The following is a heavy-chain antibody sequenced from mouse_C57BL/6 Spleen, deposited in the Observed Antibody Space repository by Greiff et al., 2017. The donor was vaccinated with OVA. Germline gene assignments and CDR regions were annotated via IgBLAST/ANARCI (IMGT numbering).Heavy chain of an antibody. V-gene: IGHV5-17*01. CDR3: AKADYYGSSYGGEDYFDY. J-gene: IGHJ2*01. CDR2: ISSGSSTI. CDR1: GFTFSDYG. Sequence: EVHLVESGGGLVKPGGSLKLSCAASGFTFSDYGMHWVRQAPEKGLEWVAYISSGSSTIYYADTVKGRFTISRDNAKNTLFLQMTSLRSEDTAMYYCAKADYYGSSYGGEDYFDYWGQGTTLTVSS. D-gene: IGHD1-1*01.